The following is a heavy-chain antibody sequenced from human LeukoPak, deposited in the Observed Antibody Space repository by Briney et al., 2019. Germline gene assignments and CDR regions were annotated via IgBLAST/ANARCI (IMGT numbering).Heavy chain of an antibody. J-gene: IGHJ6*03. CDR2: IDYTGST. V-gene: IGHV4-59*08. Sequence: PSETLSLTCTVSGGSTGNYYWSWIRQPPGRGLEWIGYIDYTGSTNYNPSLKSRVTISVDTSKNQFSLKLSSVTAADTAVYYCARHALYYYGSGSYPRIHTNYYYYYMDVWGKGTTVTISS. D-gene: IGHD3-10*01. CDR1: GGSTGNYY. CDR3: ARHALYYYGSGSYPRIHTNYYYYYMDV.